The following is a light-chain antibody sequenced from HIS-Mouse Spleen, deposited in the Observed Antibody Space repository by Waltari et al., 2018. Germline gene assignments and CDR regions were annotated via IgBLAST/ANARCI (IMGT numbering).Light chain of an antibody. Sequence: SYVLTQPPSVSVAPGKTARITCGGNNIGSKSVHWYQQKPGQAPVLVVYDDSDRPSGIPGRFSGSNSGNTATLTISRVEAGDEADYYCQVLDSSSDHVVFGGGTKLTVL. CDR3: QVLDSSSDHVV. J-gene: IGLJ2*01. CDR2: DDS. CDR1: NIGSKS. V-gene: IGLV3-21*03.